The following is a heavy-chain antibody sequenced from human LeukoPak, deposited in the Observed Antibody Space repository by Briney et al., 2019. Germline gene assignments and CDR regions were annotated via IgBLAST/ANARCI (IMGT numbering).Heavy chain of an antibody. CDR3: ASYKGYCSSGSCSGSFDY. CDR2: ISGSGGST. CDR1: GFTFSSYA. Sequence: GGSLRLSCAASGFTFSSYAMSWVRQAPGKGLEWVSAISGSGGSTYYADSVKGRFTISRDNSKNTLYLQMNSLRAEDTAVYYCASYKGYCSSGSCSGSFDYWGQGTLVTVSS. D-gene: IGHD2-15*01. J-gene: IGHJ4*02. V-gene: IGHV3-23*01.